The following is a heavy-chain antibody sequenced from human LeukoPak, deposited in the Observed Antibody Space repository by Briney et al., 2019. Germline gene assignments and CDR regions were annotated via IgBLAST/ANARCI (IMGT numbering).Heavy chain of an antibody. D-gene: IGHD3-3*01. V-gene: IGHV3-23*01. CDR3: ARESIRSGSLKWFDP. CDR1: GFTFTSHV. Sequence: GGSLTLSCAASGFTFTSHVMSWVRQTPGKELEWVSAIDGSGHTTYYADSVRGRFIISRDNSKKMLYLQMNSLRAEDTATYYCARESIRSGSLKWFDPWGQGTLVTVSS. CDR2: IDGSGHTT. J-gene: IGHJ5*02.